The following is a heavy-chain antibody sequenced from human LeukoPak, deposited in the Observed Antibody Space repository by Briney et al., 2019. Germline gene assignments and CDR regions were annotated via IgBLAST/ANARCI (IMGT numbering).Heavy chain of an antibody. V-gene: IGHV3-23*01. CDR2: ISDSGGNT. J-gene: IGHJ4*02. CDR1: GITLSNYG. Sequence: GGSLRLSCAVSGITLSNYGMSWVRQAPGKGLEWVAGISDSGGNTKYADSVKGRFTISRDNPKNTLYLQMNSLRAEDTAVYLRAKRGVVIRVILVGFHKEAYYFESWGQGALVTVSS. D-gene: IGHD3/OR15-3a*01. CDR3: AKRGVVIRVILVGFHKEAYYFES.